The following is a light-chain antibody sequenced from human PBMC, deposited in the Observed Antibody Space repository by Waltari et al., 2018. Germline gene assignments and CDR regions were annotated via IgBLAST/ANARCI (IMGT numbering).Light chain of an antibody. V-gene: IGLV2-8*01. J-gene: IGLJ1*01. CDR2: EVT. Sequence: QSALTQPPSASGSPGQSVTISRTGTSSDIGGYNYVSWYQKHPGKAPKLLIYEVTQRPSGVPDRFSGSKSGNTASLTVSGLQTEDEADYYCASYAGSNNYVFGTGTKVTVL. CDR1: SSDIGGYNY. CDR3: ASYAGSNNYV.